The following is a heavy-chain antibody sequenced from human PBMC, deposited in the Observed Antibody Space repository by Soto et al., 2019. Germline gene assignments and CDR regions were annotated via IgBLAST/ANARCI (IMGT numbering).Heavy chain of an antibody. CDR2: IYHSGST. V-gene: IGHV4-4*02. J-gene: IGHJ6*02. D-gene: IGHD5-12*01. CDR3: VRVGWLQFHYYYGMDV. CDR1: GLSISASNW. Sequence: SETLSLTCAVFGLSISASNWWIWVPQPPGKGLVWIGEIYHSGSTNYNPSLKSRVTISVDKSKNQFSLKLSSVTAEDTAVYYCVRVGWLQFHYYYGMDVWGQGITVAV.